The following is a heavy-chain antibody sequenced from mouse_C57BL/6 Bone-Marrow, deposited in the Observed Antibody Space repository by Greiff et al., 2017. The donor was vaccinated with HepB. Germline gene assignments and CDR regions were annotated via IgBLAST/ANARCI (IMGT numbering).Heavy chain of an antibody. Sequence: VHVKQSGAELVKPGASVKLSCTASGFNIKDYYMHWVKQRTEQGLEWIGRIDPEDGETKYAPKFQGKATITADTSSNTAYLQLSSLTSEDTAVYYCARSLYYGSSKDYFDYWGQGTTLTVSS. J-gene: IGHJ2*01. CDR2: IDPEDGET. V-gene: IGHV14-2*01. CDR1: GFNIKDYY. CDR3: ARSLYYGSSKDYFDY. D-gene: IGHD1-1*01.